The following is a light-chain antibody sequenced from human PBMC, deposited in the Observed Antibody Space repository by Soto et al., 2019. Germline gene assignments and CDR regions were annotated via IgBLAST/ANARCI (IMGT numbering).Light chain of an antibody. J-gene: IGKJ5*01. V-gene: IGKV3-15*01. CDR3: QQYNNWPLYT. Sequence: EIVMTQSPATLSVSPGERVTLSCRASQSVSNNLAWYQQKPGQAPRLLIFGASTRATGLPARFIGSGSGTDFTLTISRLEPEDFAVYYCQQYNNWPLYTFGQGTRLEIK. CDR1: QSVSNN. CDR2: GAS.